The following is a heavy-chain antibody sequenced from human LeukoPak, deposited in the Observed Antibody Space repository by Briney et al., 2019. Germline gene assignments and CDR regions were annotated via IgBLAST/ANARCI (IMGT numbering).Heavy chain of an antibody. Sequence: SVKVSCKXSGGTFSSNAISWVRQAPGQGLEWMGRIIPIFGTANYAQKFQGRVTITTDESTSTAYMELSSLRSEDTAVYYCARPKAEYYYDSSGYFQFDYWGQGTLVTVSS. CDR1: GGTFSSNA. D-gene: IGHD3-22*01. V-gene: IGHV1-69*05. CDR2: IIPIFGTA. CDR3: ARPKAEYYYDSSGYFQFDY. J-gene: IGHJ4*02.